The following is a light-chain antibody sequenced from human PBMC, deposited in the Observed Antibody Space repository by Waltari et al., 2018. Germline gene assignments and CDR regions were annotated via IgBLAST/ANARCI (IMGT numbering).Light chain of an antibody. V-gene: IGKV4-1*01. CDR3: QQYYSTPPT. J-gene: IGKJ5*01. Sequence: DIVMTQSPDSLAVSLGERATLNCKPSQTLLYSSNNKNYLAWYQQKPGQPPKLLIYWASARESGVPDRFSGSGSGTDFTLTISSLQAEDVAVYYCQQYYSTPPTFGQGTRLEIK. CDR2: WAS. CDR1: QTLLYSSNNKNY.